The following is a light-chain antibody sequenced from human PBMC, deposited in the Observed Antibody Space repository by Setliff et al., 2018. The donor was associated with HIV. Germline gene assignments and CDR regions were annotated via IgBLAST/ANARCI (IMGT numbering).Light chain of an antibody. Sequence: QSALTQPASVSGSPGQSITISCTGASSDFGGYNYVSWYEQRPGKAPKLMIYDVSKRPSGVSNRFSGSKSGNTASLTISGLQAEDEADYYCSSYTSRNTYVFGTGTKVTVL. J-gene: IGLJ1*01. CDR3: SSYTSRNTYV. CDR1: SSDFGGYNY. CDR2: DVS. V-gene: IGLV2-14*03.